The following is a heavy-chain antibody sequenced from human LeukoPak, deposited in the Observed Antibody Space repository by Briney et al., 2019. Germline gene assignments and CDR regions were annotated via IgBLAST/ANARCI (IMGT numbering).Heavy chain of an antibody. CDR1: GGSISSSSYY. CDR3: ARAGGYGLIDY. J-gene: IGHJ4*02. V-gene: IGHV4-39*07. D-gene: IGHD5-18*01. Sequence: SESLSLTCTVSGGSISSSSYYWGWIRQPPGKGLEWIGSIYYSGSTYYNPSLKSRVTISVDTSKNQFSLKLSSVTAADTAVYYCARAGGYGLIDYWGQGTMVTVSS. CDR2: IYYSGST.